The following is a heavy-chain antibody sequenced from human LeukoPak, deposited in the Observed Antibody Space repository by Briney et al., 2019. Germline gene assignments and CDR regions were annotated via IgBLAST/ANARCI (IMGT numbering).Heavy chain of an antibody. V-gene: IGHV4-4*02. Sequence: PSETLSLTCAVSGGSISSSNWWSWVRQPPGKGLEWIGEIYHSGSTNYNPSLKSRVTISVDKSKNQFSLKLSSVTAADTAVYYCARQPYSSGWYTSPPGFDYWGQGTLVTVSS. J-gene: IGHJ4*02. CDR3: ARQPYSSGWYTSPPGFDY. CDR2: IYHSGST. CDR1: GGSISSSNW. D-gene: IGHD6-19*01.